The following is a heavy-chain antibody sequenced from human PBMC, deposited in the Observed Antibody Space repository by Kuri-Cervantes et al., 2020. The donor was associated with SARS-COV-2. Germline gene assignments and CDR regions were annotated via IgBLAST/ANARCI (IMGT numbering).Heavy chain of an antibody. CDR2: MNPNTGNT. CDR1: GYTFTNYD. CDR3: ARGVAYFDFWRIYYTGLFDT. J-gene: IGHJ5*02. V-gene: IGHV1-8*01. D-gene: IGHD3-3*01. Sequence: ASVKVSCKASGYTFTNYDINWVRQAPGQGLEWMGWMNPNTGNTGFLQKFQGRVTMTSDTSLTTAYMELSSLRSEDTAVYYCARGVAYFDFWRIYYTGLFDTWGQGTLVTVSS.